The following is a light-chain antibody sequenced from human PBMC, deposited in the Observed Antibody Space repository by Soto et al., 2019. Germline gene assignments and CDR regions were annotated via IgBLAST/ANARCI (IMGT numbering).Light chain of an antibody. CDR1: ETVSTN. CDR2: DVP. Sequence: ETVLTQSPATLSVSPGERVTLSCRASETVSTNLAWYQQRPGQAPRLLIYDVPTGATGIPARFSGRRSGTEFTLTISSLQSEDFGVYYCQQYNSWPQTFGQGTKVDIK. CDR3: QQYNSWPQT. J-gene: IGKJ1*01. V-gene: IGKV3-15*01.